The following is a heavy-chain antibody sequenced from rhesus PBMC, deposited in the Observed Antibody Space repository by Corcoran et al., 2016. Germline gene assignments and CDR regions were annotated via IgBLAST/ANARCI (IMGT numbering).Heavy chain of an antibody. D-gene: IGHD3-16*01. J-gene: IGHJ6*01. CDR3: ARPDSGSYYYGLDS. Sequence: EVQLVESGGGLVQPGGSLRLSCAASGFIFSSYGMHWVRQAPGKGLEWVAVISYDGSKKYDADSVKDRFTISRDNSKNRLYLQMNNLKLEDTAVYYCARPDSGSYYYGLDSWGQGVVVTVSS. V-gene: IGHV3-54*02. CDR2: ISYDGSKK. CDR1: GFIFSSYG.